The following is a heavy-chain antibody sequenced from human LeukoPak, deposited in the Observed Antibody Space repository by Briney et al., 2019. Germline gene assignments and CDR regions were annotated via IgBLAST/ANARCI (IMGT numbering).Heavy chain of an antibody. Sequence: TGGSLTLSCITSGFTFSIFDMTWVRQAPGKGLEWASRISGSGSITDYADSVKGRFTISRDNLKNILYLHMNSLRAEDTAIYYCARLGPWSGAFYMAVCGKGTTVTVSS. V-gene: IGHV3-23*01. CDR2: ISGSGSIT. J-gene: IGHJ6*03. CDR1: GFTFSIFD. D-gene: IGHD3-3*01. CDR3: ARLGPWSGAFYMAV.